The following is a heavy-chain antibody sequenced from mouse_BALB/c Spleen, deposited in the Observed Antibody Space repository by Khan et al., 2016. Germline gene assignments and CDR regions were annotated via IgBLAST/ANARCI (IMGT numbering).Heavy chain of an antibody. CDR2: IIYSGST. CDR3: ASDGPKYAMDY. J-gene: IGHJ4*01. Sequence: EVQLQESGPGLMKPSQSLSLTCTVTGYSITSDYAWNWIRQFPGNKLEWMGYIIYSGSTNYTPSPKSRISITRDTSKNQFFLQLNSVTIEDTATXYCASDGPKYAMDYWGQGTSVTVSS. V-gene: IGHV3-2*02. CDR1: GYSITSDYA. D-gene: IGHD2-3*01.